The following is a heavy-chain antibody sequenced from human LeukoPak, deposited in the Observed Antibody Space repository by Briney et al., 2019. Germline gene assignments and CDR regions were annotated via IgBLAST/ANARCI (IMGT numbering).Heavy chain of an antibody. Sequence: SETLSLTSTVSAGSTISGGCYWCWIRQHPGEGLEWIGYIYYSGGTSYNPSLKSRFTISVEPSKNQFSRKRRSVTAAAKAVYYWARGPTNTNDGFDPWGQGTLVTVS. CDR2: IYYSGGT. CDR1: AGSTISGGCY. D-gene: IGHD1-1*01. J-gene: IGHJ5*02. V-gene: IGHV4-31*03. CDR3: ARGPTNTNDGFDP.